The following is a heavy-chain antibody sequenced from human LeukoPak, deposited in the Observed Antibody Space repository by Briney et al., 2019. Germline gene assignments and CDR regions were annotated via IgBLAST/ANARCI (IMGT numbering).Heavy chain of an antibody. V-gene: IGHV3-30-3*01. J-gene: IGHJ6*03. CDR2: ISYDGSNK. Sequence: PGGSLRLSCAASGFTFSSYAMHWVRQAPGKGLEWVAVISYDGSNKYYADSVKGRFTISRDNAKNSLYLQMNSLRAEDTAVYYCARDSPLYYDFWSGYSPHYYYYMDVWGKGTTVTVSS. CDR3: ARDSPLYYDFWSGYSPHYYYYMDV. D-gene: IGHD3-3*01. CDR1: GFTFSSYA.